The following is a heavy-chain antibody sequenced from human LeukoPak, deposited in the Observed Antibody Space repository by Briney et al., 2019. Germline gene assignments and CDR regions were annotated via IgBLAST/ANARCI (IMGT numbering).Heavy chain of an antibody. CDR1: GFTFKNYA. V-gene: IGHV3-23*01. J-gene: IGHJ4*02. CDR2: ISGSGGST. CDR3: AKQGRGLAAAYFDF. D-gene: IGHD6-13*01. Sequence: GGSLRLSCASSGFTFKNYAMNWVRQAPGKGLEWVSAISGSGGSTYYADSVKGRFTISRDNSKNTLYLQMNSLRAEDTAVYYCAKQGRGLAAAYFDFWGQGTLVTVSS.